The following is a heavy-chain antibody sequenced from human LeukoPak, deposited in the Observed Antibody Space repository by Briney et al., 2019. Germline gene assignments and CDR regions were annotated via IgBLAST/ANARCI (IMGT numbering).Heavy chain of an antibody. Sequence: ASVKVSCKVSGYTLTELSMHWVRQAPGKGLEWMGGFDPEDGETIYAQKFQGRVTMTEDTSTDTAYMELSSLRSEDTAVYYCATWERLWSYSGNYWGQGTLATVSS. D-gene: IGHD5-18*01. J-gene: IGHJ4*02. CDR3: ATWERLWSYSGNY. CDR1: GYTLTELS. CDR2: FDPEDGET. V-gene: IGHV1-24*01.